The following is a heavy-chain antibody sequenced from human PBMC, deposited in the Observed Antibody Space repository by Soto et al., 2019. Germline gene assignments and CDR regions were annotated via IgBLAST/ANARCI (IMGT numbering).Heavy chain of an antibody. V-gene: IGHV4-59*12. D-gene: IGHD6-13*01. Sequence: SETRLLTSSVSGGSLKNFYWTWIRQPPGKGLGWIAHVSYAGITKYNPSLHSRVTISVXXXXXXFXLXLXSXSPPXTAIYYCARYSSRHQWLDYWGQGTLVNVSS. CDR1: GGSLKNFY. CDR3: ARYSSRHQWLDY. J-gene: IGHJ4*02. CDR2: VSYAGIT.